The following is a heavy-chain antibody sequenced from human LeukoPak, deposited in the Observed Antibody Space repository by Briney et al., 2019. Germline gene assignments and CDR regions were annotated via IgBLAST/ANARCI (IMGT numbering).Heavy chain of an antibody. Sequence: GGSLSLSCAASGFTFITYAMHWVRQAPGKGLEWVALISYDGTDKYYADSVKGRFTISRDNSKNTLFLQMNSLRAEDTAVYYCARDVVGEYYDSSGYFANWGQGTLVTVSS. CDR1: GFTFITYA. D-gene: IGHD3-22*01. CDR2: ISYDGTDK. J-gene: IGHJ4*02. V-gene: IGHV3-30*04. CDR3: ARDVVGEYYDSSGYFAN.